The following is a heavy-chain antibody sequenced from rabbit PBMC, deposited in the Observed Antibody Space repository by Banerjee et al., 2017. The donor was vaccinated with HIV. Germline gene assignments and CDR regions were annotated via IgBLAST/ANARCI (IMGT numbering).Heavy chain of an antibody. CDR3: ARDRDGDAGYGSLAL. V-gene: IGHV1S45*01. CDR2: INTNSGNT. D-gene: IGHD7-1*01. J-gene: IGHJ4*01. CDR1: GFTLSSYW. Sequence: QEQLVESGGGLVQPEGSLTLTCKASGFTLSSYWMWWVRQAPGKGLEWIACINTNSGNTVYASWAKGRFTISKTSSTTVPLQMTSLTAADTATYFCARDRDGDAGYGSLALWGPGTLVTVS.